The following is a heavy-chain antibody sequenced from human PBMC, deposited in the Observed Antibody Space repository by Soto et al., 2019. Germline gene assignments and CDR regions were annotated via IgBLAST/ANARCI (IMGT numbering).Heavy chain of an antibody. CDR1: GYTFTSHG. Sequence: QVQLVQSGAEVKKPGASVKVSCKASGYTFTSHGISWVRQAPGQGLEWMGWISANNGDTNYAQKFQGRVTVTTDTSTSTGYMELRSLRSEDTAVYYCARMVRGSNIDYYHYRDVWGKGTTVTVSS. D-gene: IGHD3-10*01. CDR2: ISANNGDT. CDR3: ARMVRGSNIDYYHYRDV. V-gene: IGHV1-18*01. J-gene: IGHJ6*03.